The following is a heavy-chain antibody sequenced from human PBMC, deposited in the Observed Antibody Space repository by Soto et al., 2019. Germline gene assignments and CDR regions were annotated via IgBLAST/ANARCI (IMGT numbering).Heavy chain of an antibody. CDR3: ARAMVRGLYPEYFQH. CDR1: GFTVSSNY. CDR2: LYSGGST. Sequence: EVQLVESGGGLVQPGGSLRLSCAASGFTVSSNYMSWVRQAPGKGLEWVAVLYSGGSTYYADSVKGRFTISRDNYKNTLYLQMNSRRAEDTAVYYCARAMVRGLYPEYFQHWGQGTLVTVSS. V-gene: IGHV3-66*01. D-gene: IGHD3-10*01. J-gene: IGHJ1*01.